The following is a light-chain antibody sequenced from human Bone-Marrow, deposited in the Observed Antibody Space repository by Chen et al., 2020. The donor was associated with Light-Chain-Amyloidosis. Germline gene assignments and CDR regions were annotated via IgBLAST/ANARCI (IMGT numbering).Light chain of an antibody. CDR2: GSS. Sequence: EIVLTQSPGTLSLSPGEGANLSCRASQTISNNYLTWYQQKFGQAPRLLIYGSSSRATGIPDRFTGNGSGTDFTLTINRLEPEDLAMYYCQQYGTSPLTFGGGTKVEIK. J-gene: IGKJ4*01. CDR3: QQYGTSPLT. V-gene: IGKV3-20*01. CDR1: QTISNNY.